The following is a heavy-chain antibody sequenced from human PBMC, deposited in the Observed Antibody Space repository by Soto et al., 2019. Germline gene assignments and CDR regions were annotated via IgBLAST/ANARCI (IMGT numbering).Heavy chain of an antibody. CDR1: GYTFTSYA. J-gene: IGHJ4*02. V-gene: IGHV1-3*01. CDR2: INAGNGNT. D-gene: IGHD1-1*01. Sequence: ASVKVSCKASGYTFTSYAMHWVLQAPGQRLEWMGWINAGNGNTKYSQKFQGRVTITRDTSASTAYMELSSLRSEDTAVYYCARVGTILAQYYFDYWGQGTLVTVSS. CDR3: ARVGTILAQYYFDY.